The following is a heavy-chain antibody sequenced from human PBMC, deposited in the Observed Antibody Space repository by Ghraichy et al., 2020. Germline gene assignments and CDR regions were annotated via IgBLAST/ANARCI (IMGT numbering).Heavy chain of an antibody. D-gene: IGHD1-1*01. V-gene: IGHV3-7*03. Sequence: LSLTCAASGFTFSNYWLSWVRQAPGKGLEWVANIKEDGSEQFYVASVMGRFTISRDNTQNSLYLQMDSLRAGDTAFYYCARDGPDSRGTAEDYWGQGTLVTVAS. J-gene: IGHJ4*02. CDR1: GFTFSNYW. CDR3: ARDGPDSRGTAEDY. CDR2: IKEDGSEQ.